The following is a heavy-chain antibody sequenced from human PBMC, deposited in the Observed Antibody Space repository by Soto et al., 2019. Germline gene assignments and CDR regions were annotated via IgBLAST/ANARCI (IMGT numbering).Heavy chain of an antibody. V-gene: IGHV4-4*02. J-gene: IGHJ4*02. CDR2: IYHSGST. CDR3: ARVSAYYDILTGYYNGEYFDY. Sequence: SETLSLTCAVSSGSISSSNWWSWVRQPPGKGPEWIGEIYHSGSTNYNPSLKSRVTISVDKSKNQFSLKLSSVTAADTAVYYCARVSAYYDILTGYYNGEYFDYWGQGTLVTVSS. CDR1: SGSISSSNW. D-gene: IGHD3-9*01.